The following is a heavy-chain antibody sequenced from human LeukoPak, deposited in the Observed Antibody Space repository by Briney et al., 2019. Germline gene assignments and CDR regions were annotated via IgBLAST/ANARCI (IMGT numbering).Heavy chain of an antibody. V-gene: IGHV3-23*01. CDR2: ISGSGGST. D-gene: IGHD3-3*01. Sequence: GSLRLSCAASGFTFSSYAMSWVRQAPGKGLEWVSAISGSGGSTYYADSVKGRFTISRDNSKNTLYLQMNSLKAEDTAVYYCAKDAVHYEGVNWFDPWGQGTLVTVSS. CDR3: AKDAVHYEGVNWFDP. CDR1: GFTFSSYA. J-gene: IGHJ5*02.